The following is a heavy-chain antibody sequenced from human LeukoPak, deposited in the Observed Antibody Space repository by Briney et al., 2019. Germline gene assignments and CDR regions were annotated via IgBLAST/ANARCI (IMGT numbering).Heavy chain of an antibody. CDR3: ARVGYNAYYDILTGYLRDTYYYYYGMDV. J-gene: IGHJ6*02. CDR1: GYTFTSYD. D-gene: IGHD3-9*01. V-gene: IGHV1-8*01. CDR2: MNPNSGNT. Sequence: GASVKLSCKASGYTFTSYDINWVRQATGQGLEWMGWMNPNSGNTGYAQKFQGRVTMTRNTSISTAYMELSSLRSEDTAVYYCARVGYNAYYDILTGYLRDTYYYYYGMDVWGQGTTVTVSS.